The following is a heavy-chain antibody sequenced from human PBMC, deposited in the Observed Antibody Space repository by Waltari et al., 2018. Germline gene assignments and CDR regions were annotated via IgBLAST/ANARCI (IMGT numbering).Heavy chain of an antibody. CDR1: GYSISSGYY. Sequence: QVQLQESGPGLVKPSETLSLTCAVSGYSISSGYYWGWIRQPPGKGLEWIGSIYHSGGTYCNPSLKSRVTISVDTSKNQFSLKLSSVTAADTAVYYCARLDWSNWFDPWGQGTLVTVSS. J-gene: IGHJ5*02. CDR3: ARLDWSNWFDP. D-gene: IGHD3-9*01. V-gene: IGHV4-38-2*01. CDR2: IYHSGGT.